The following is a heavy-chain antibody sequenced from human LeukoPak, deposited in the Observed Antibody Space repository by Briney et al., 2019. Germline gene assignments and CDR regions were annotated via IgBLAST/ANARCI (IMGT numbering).Heavy chain of an antibody. CDR2: INPNSGGT. CDR3: ARWVAGQYYFDY. J-gene: IGHJ4*02. D-gene: IGHD6-19*01. V-gene: IGHV1-2*02. Sequence: GASVKVSCKASGYTFTDYYIHRVRQAPGQGLEWMGWINPNSGGTNYAQKFQGRVTMSRYTSITTAYMELSRLRSDDTAVYYCARWVAGQYYFDYWGQGTLVTVSS. CDR1: GYTFTDYY.